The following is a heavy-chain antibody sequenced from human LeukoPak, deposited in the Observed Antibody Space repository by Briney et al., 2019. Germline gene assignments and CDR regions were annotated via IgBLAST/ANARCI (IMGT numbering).Heavy chain of an antibody. CDR1: GFTFSSYW. D-gene: IGHD3-3*01. CDR3: ARDLLEWLHYFDY. Sequence: GSLRLSCAASGFTFSSYWMSWVRQAPGMGLEWVANIKQDGSEKYYVDSVKGRLTISRDNAKNSLYLQMNSLRAEDTAVYYCARDLLEWLHYFDYWGQGTLVTVSS. CDR2: IKQDGSEK. J-gene: IGHJ4*02. V-gene: IGHV3-7*01.